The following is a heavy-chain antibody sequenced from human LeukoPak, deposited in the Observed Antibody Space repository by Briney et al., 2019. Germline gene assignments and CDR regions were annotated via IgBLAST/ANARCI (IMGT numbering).Heavy chain of an antibody. Sequence: ASVKVSCKASGYTFTGYYMHWVRPAPGQGLEWMGWINPNSGGTNYAQKFQGRVTMTRDTSISTAYMELSRLRSDDTAVYYCARSLQPIYGMDVWGQGTTVTVSS. D-gene: IGHD1-1*01. CDR1: GYTFTGYY. CDR2: INPNSGGT. V-gene: IGHV1-2*02. CDR3: ARSLQPIYGMDV. J-gene: IGHJ6*02.